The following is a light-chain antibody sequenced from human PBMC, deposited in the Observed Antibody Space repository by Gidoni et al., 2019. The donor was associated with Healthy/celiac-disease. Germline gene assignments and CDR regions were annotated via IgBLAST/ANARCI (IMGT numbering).Light chain of an antibody. J-gene: IGLJ2*01. CDR1: SSDVGGYNY. V-gene: IGLV2-8*01. Sequence: QSALTQPPSASGSPGQSVTISCTGTSSDVGGYNYVSWYQQHPGKAPKPMIYEVSTRPSGVPDRFSGSKAGNTASLTVSGLQAEDEADYYCSSYAGSNNWAVFGGGTKLTVL. CDR2: EVS. CDR3: SSYAGSNNWAV.